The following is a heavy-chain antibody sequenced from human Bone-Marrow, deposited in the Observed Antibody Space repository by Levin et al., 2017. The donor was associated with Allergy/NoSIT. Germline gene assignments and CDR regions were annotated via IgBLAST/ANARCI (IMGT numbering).Heavy chain of an antibody. J-gene: IGHJ4*02. CDR3: ARGIDGSGWVFDY. D-gene: IGHD6-19*01. CDR1: GGSFSGYY. Sequence: SETLSLTCAVYGGSFSGYYWSWIRQPPGKGLEWIGEINHSGSTNYNPSLKSRVTISVDTSKNQFSLKLSSVTAADTAVYYCARGIDGSGWVFDYWGQGTLVTVSS. CDR2: INHSGST. V-gene: IGHV4-34*01.